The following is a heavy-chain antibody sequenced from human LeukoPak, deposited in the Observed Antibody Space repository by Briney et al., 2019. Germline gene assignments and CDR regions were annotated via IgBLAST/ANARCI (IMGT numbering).Heavy chain of an antibody. CDR3: AKDRGQWFDNRFDP. V-gene: IGHV3-23*01. D-gene: IGHD3-10*01. J-gene: IGHJ5*02. CDR2: ISGSGGST. Sequence: GGSLRLSCAASGFTFSSYAMSWVRQAPGKGLEWVSGISGSGGSTNYADSVKGRFTISRDNSKNTLYLQMNSLRADDTAVYYCAKDRGQWFDNRFDPWGQGILVTVSS. CDR1: GFTFSSYA.